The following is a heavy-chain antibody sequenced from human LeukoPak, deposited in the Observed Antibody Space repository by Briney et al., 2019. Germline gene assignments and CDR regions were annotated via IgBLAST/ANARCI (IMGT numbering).Heavy chain of an antibody. CDR2: ISSSSSYI. CDR1: GFTFSSYS. V-gene: IGHV3-21*01. Sequence: PGGSLRLSCAASGFTFSSYSMNWVRQAPGKGLEWVSSISSSSSYIYYADSVKGRFTISRDNAKNSLYLQMNSLRAEDTAVYYCAGQNARSERCSSTSCYDLMGGDYYYYYGMDVWGQGTTVTVSS. D-gene: IGHD2-2*01. J-gene: IGHJ6*02. CDR3: AGQNARSERCSSTSCYDLMGGDYYYYYGMDV.